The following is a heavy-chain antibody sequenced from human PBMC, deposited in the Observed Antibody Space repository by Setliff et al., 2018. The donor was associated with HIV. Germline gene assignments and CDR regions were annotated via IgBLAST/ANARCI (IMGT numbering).Heavy chain of an antibody. Sequence: PSETLSLTCAVSSGSISSSNWWSWVRQSPGKGLEWIGEIYHSGSTNYNPSLKSRVIISVDKSKNQFSLKLSSVTAADTAVYYCAGVGCSGGKCYWFDPWGQGTLVTVSS. J-gene: IGHJ5*02. CDR1: SGSISSSNW. D-gene: IGHD2-15*01. V-gene: IGHV4-4*02. CDR3: AGVGCSGGKCYWFDP. CDR2: IYHSGST.